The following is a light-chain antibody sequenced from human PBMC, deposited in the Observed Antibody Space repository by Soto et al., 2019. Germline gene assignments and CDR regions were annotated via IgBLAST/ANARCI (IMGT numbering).Light chain of an antibody. J-gene: IGKJ2*01. V-gene: IGKV1-12*01. CDR3: QQANSFPYT. Sequence: DIQMTQSPSSVSASVGDRVTITCRASQDISSWLAWYQQRPGEAPKLLIYTASNLQSGVPSTFSGSGSGTDFTLIISSLQPEDFATYYCQQANSFPYTFAQGTKL. CDR1: QDISSW. CDR2: TAS.